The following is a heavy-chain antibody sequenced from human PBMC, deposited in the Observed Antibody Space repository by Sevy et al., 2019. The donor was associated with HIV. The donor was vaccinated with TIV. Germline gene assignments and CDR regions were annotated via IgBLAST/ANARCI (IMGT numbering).Heavy chain of an antibody. D-gene: IGHD2-15*01. CDR3: AREGYGFDI. CDR1: GFTFNSYW. CDR2: TKYDGSDK. V-gene: IGHV3-7*01. J-gene: IGHJ3*02. Sequence: GGSLRLSCAASGFTFNSYWMSWVRQAPGKGLEWEANTKYDGSDKYYVGSVRGRFTISRDNDKKSLYLQMNSLRAEDTDVYYCAREGYGFDIWGQGTMVTVS.